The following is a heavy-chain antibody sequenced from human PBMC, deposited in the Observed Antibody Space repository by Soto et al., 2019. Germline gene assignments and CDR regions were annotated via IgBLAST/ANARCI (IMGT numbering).Heavy chain of an antibody. CDR3: ARLTDLYIMFDS. Sequence: SGPTLVNPTQTLTLTCTFSGFSLSTSEVGVGWIRQPPGKALELLGIIYWDDDKRYSPLLNKRLTTTKDTSKNQVVLTMTNMDSVDTGTYYCARLTDLYIMFDSWGQGTQVTVSS. CDR2: IYWDDDK. D-gene: IGHD3-16*01. CDR1: GFSLSTSEVG. J-gene: IGHJ4*02. V-gene: IGHV2-5*02.